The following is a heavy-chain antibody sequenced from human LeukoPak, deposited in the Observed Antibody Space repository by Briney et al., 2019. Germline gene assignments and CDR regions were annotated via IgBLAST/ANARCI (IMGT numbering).Heavy chain of an antibody. V-gene: IGHV3-7*01. CDR2: IKQDGGEQ. CDR3: ARDQTPFV. CDR1: GFTFSDAW. J-gene: IGHJ4*02. Sequence: AGGSLRLSCAASGFTFSDAWMTWVRQAPGKGLEWVANIKQDGGEQYYVDSVKGRFTISRDNAKNSLYLQMNSLRAEDTAVYYCARDQTPFVWGQGTLVTVSS.